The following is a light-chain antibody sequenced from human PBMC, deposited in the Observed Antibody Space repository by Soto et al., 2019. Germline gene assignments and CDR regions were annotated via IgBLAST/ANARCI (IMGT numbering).Light chain of an antibody. V-gene: IGKV3-11*01. Sequence: EIVLTQSPATLSLSPGDRATLSCRASQSVSSYLAWYQQKPGQAPRLLIYDASNRATGIPARFSGSGSGTDFTLTISSLEPEDFAVYSCHQYGRSPRTFGQGTRLEIK. CDR1: QSVSSY. CDR2: DAS. CDR3: HQYGRSPRT. J-gene: IGKJ5*01.